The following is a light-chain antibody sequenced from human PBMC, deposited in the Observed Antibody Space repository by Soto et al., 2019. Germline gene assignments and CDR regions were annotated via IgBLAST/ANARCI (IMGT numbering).Light chain of an antibody. Sequence: QSVLTQPPSASGTPGQRVTISCSGSKSNIGSNEVYWYQQLPGTAPKLLIYADSQRPSGVPDRFSASKSGTSASLTLSGLRSEDAADYYCAAWDDSLFGKLFGGVTKLTVL. V-gene: IGLV1-47*02. J-gene: IGLJ2*01. CDR1: KSNIGSNE. CDR2: ADS. CDR3: AAWDDSLFGKL.